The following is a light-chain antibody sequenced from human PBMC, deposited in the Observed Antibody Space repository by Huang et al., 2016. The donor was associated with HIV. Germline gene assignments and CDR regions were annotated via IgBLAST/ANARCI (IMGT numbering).Light chain of an antibody. Sequence: EIVMTQSPATLSVSPGERATLYCRASESVSSELAWYQQKPGQGPRLPIYDASTRATAIPVGFSGGGSGTEFNHTIGSRQSEESAVYYCQQYYNWPLYTFGQGTKLEIK. V-gene: IGKV3-15*01. CDR1: ESVSSE. J-gene: IGKJ2*01. CDR2: DAS. CDR3: QQYYNWPLYT.